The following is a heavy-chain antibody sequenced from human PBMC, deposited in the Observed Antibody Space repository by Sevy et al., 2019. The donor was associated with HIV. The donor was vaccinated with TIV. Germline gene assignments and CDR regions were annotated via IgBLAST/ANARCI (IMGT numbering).Heavy chain of an antibody. D-gene: IGHD3-22*01. V-gene: IGHV3-21*01. Sequence: GGSLRLSCAASGFTFSYYDMNWVRQPPGKGLEWVSSISSAGSYIKYGDSVKGRFTISRDNAKNSLYLQMNSLRAEDTAVYFCARNLDYYDTSAFYSWGQGTPVTVSS. CDR1: GFTFSYYD. J-gene: IGHJ5*01. CDR3: ARNLDYYDTSAFYS. CDR2: ISSAGSYI.